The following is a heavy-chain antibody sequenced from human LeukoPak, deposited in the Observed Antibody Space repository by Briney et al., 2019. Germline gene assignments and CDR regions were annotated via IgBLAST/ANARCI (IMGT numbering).Heavy chain of an antibody. V-gene: IGHV1-46*01. J-gene: IGHJ4*02. D-gene: IGHD2-15*01. CDR1: GYTFTSYY. CDR3: ARASGQSCSGGSCYFDY. Sequence: ASVKVSCKASGYTFTSYYMHWVRQAPGQGLEWMGIINPSGGSTSYAQKFQGRVTKTRDTSTSTVYMELSSLRSEDTAVYYCARASGQSCSGGSCYFDYWGQGTLVTVSS. CDR2: INPSGGST.